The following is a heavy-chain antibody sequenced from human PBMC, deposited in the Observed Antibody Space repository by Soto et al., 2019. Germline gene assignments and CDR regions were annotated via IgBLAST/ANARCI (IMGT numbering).Heavy chain of an antibody. J-gene: IGHJ4*02. CDR3: ARGGHIAVVTASFDY. Sequence: QVQLVQSGAEVKKPGASVKVSCKPSGYTFNTYYLHWVRQAPGQAIEWMGVFHPSGGGTAYAQKFTGRVNVTRDTSTITVFMELSSLRSEDTAVYYCARGGHIAVVTASFDYWGQGTLVTVSS. D-gene: IGHD2-21*02. CDR1: GYTFNTYY. V-gene: IGHV1-46*02. CDR2: FHPSGGGT.